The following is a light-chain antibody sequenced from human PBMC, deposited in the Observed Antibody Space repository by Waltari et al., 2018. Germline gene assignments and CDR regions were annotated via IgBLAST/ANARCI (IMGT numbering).Light chain of an antibody. CDR1: RSDVGGYNN. J-gene: IGLJ2*01. V-gene: IGLV2-14*03. Sequence: QSALTQPASGPGSPGKSTTIPCPGTRSDVGGYNNVSWFQQHPGKAPKLMIYDVSNRPSGVSNRFSGAKSGNTASLTISGLQAEDEADYYCSSYTSSLVFGGGTKLTVL. CDR2: DVS. CDR3: SSYTSSLV.